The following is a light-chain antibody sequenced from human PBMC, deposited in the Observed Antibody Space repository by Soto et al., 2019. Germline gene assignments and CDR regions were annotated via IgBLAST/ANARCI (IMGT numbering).Light chain of an antibody. CDR1: QSISSW. V-gene: IGKV1-5*03. CDR3: QQYKSYFRT. Sequence: DIQMTQSPSSLSASLGDRVTITCRASQSISSWLAWYQQKPGKAPKLLIYQASSLQSGVPSRFSGSGSETEFTLTISSLLPDDFATYFCQQYKSYFRTFGQGTKVDIK. J-gene: IGKJ1*01. CDR2: QAS.